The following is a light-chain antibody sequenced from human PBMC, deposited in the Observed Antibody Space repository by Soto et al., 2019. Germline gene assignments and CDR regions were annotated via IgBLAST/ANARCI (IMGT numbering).Light chain of an antibody. J-gene: IGKJ3*01. Sequence: DIQMTQSPSSLSASVGDRVTITCQASHDISNYLNWYQQKPGKAPKLLIYYASNLETGVSSRFSGSGSGTDFTSTISSLQPEDIATYFCQQYANLPRFTFGPGTKVDIK. CDR3: QQYANLPRFT. CDR2: YAS. V-gene: IGKV1-33*01. CDR1: HDISNY.